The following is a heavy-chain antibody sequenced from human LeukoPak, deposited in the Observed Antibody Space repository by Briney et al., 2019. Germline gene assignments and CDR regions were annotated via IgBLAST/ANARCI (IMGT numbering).Heavy chain of an antibody. D-gene: IGHD6-13*01. CDR1: GFTFSTYG. CDR3: ARVGDSSSPWGSGFDY. J-gene: IGHJ4*02. Sequence: GGSLRLSCAASGFTFSTYGMHWVRQAPGKGLEWVAVIWYDGSNKYYADSVKGRFTISRDNSKNTLYLQMNSLRAEDTAVYYCARVGDSSSPWGSGFDYWGQGTLVTVSS. CDR2: IWYDGSNK. V-gene: IGHV3-33*01.